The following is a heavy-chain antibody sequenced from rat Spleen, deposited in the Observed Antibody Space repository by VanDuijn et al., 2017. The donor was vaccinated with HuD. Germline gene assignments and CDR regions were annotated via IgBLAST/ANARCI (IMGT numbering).Heavy chain of an antibody. V-gene: IGHV3-1*01. CDR2: ISYSCRT. Sequence: EVQLQESGPGLVKPSQSLSLTCSVTGYSITSNYWGWIRKFPGSKMECIGHISYSCRTNYNPSLNTHISITRTHSKNQFFLHSNSVTTEDTATNYWARQGGERGGFDYWGQGVMVTVSS. CDR1: GYSITSNY. J-gene: IGHJ2*01. CDR3: ARQGGERGGFDY. D-gene: IGHD1-1*01.